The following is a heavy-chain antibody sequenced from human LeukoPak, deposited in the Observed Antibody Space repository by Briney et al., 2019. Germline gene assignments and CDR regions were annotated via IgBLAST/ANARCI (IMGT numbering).Heavy chain of an antibody. Sequence: PGGSLRLSCAASEFNFSSYWMHWVRQAPGKGLVWVSRIKGDGSSTTYADSVKGRFTISRDNAKNTLYLQMNSLTAEDTAVYYCARGAYCGGDCPLPNSLYWGRGTLVTVSS. CDR2: IKGDGSST. CDR1: EFNFSSYW. D-gene: IGHD2-21*01. CDR3: ARGAYCGGDCPLPNSLY. J-gene: IGHJ4*02. V-gene: IGHV3-74*01.